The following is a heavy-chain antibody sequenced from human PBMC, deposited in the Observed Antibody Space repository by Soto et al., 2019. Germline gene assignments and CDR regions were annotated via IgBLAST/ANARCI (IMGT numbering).Heavy chain of an antibody. CDR2: INPSGGST. V-gene: IGHV1-46*01. CDR3: ARAGGSSSGYYYYCMDV. J-gene: IGHJ6*02. D-gene: IGHD6-6*01. Sequence: GASVKVSCKASGYTFTSYYMHWVRQAPGQGLEWMGIINPSGGSTSYAQKFQGRVTMTRDTSTSTVYMELSSLRSEDTAVYYCARAGGSSSGYYYYCMDVWGQGTTGAVCS. CDR1: GYTFTSYY.